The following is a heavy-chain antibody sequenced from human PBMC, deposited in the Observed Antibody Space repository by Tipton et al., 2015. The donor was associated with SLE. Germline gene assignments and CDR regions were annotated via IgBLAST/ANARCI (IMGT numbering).Heavy chain of an antibody. CDR1: GGSISSGSYY. Sequence: TLSLTCTVSGGSISSGSYYWSWIRQPAGKGLEWIGRIYTSGSTNYNPSLKSRVTISVDTSKNQFSLKLSSVTAADTAVYYCARDVGGYNTGWFPYYFDYWGQGTLVTVSS. D-gene: IGHD2-8*02. CDR3: ARDVGGYNTGWFPYYFDY. V-gene: IGHV4-61*02. J-gene: IGHJ4*02. CDR2: IYTSGST.